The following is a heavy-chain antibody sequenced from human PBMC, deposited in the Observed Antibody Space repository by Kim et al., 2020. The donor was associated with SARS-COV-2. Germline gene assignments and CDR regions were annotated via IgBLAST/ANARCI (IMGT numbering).Heavy chain of an antibody. CDR2: ISYDGSNK. J-gene: IGHJ4*02. Sequence: GGSLRLSCAASGFTFSSYAMHWVRQAPGKGLEWVAVISYDGSNKYYADSVKGRFTISRDNSKNKPYLQMNSLRAEDTAVYYCARDRLSITTVTDYWGQGT. V-gene: IGHV3-30*04. D-gene: IGHD4-17*01. CDR1: GFTFSSYA. CDR3: ARDRLSITTVTDY.